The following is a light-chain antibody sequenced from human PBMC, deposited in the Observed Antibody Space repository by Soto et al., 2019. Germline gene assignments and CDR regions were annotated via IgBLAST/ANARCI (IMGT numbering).Light chain of an antibody. CDR1: QSISSW. Sequence: DIQMTQSPSTLSASVGDRVTITCRASQSISSWFAWYQQKPGKAPNLLIYKASSLESGVPSRFSGSGSGTEFTLTISSLQPDDFAAYYCQQYNSYPVTFGQGTKVQIK. CDR2: KAS. CDR3: QQYNSYPVT. J-gene: IGKJ1*01. V-gene: IGKV1-5*03.